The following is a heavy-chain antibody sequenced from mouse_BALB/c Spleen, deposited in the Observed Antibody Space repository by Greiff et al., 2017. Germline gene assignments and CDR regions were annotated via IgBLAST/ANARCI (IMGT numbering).Heavy chain of an antibody. CDR1: GFTFSSFG. CDR3: AREDWDGDAMDY. V-gene: IGHV5-17*02. J-gene: IGHJ4*01. D-gene: IGHD4-1*01. Sequence: EVKLVESGGGLVQPGGSRKLSCAASGFTFSSFGMHWVRQAPEKGLEWVAYISSGSSTIYYADTVKGRFTISRDTPKNTLFLQMTSLRSEDTAMYYCAREDWDGDAMDYWGQGTSVTVSS. CDR2: ISSGSSTI.